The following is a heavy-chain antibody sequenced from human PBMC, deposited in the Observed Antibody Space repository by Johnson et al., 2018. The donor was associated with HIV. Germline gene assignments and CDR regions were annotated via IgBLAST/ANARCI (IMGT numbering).Heavy chain of an antibody. Sequence: QLVESGGGLVQPGGSLRLSCAASGFTFSSYAMSWVRQAPGKGLEWVSAISGSGGSTYYADSVKGRFTISRDNSKNTLYLQMNSLGAVDTAVYYCAKDQHGPLVPTVMRDDAFDIWGQGTMVTVSS. CDR2: ISGSGGST. D-gene: IGHD5-12*01. J-gene: IGHJ3*02. CDR3: AKDQHGPLVPTVMRDDAFDI. CDR1: GFTFSSYA. V-gene: IGHV3-23*04.